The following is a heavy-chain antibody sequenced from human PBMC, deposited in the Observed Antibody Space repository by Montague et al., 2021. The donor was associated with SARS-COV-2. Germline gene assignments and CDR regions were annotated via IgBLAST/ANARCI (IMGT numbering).Heavy chain of an antibody. CDR2: WNN. Sequence: WNNDYAPSVRGRLTVNPDASKNEFSLELNYVTPEDTAVYYCVRYSGWFYFDFWGQGTLVTVSS. CDR3: VRYSGWFYFDF. D-gene: IGHD6-19*01. V-gene: IGHV6-1*01. J-gene: IGHJ4*02.